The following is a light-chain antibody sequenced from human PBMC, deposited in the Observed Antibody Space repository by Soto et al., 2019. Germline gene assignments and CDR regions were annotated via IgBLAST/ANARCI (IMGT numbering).Light chain of an antibody. CDR1: QSVSNN. CDR2: DAS. J-gene: IGKJ2*01. V-gene: IGKV3-11*01. CDR3: QQRGNWPRT. Sequence: EIVLTQSPATLSLSPGERATLSCRASQSVSNNLAWYRQKPGQAPRLLIYDASNRATGIPARFSGSGSGTDFTLTISSLEPDDFAVYYCQQRGNWPRTFGQGTKLEIK.